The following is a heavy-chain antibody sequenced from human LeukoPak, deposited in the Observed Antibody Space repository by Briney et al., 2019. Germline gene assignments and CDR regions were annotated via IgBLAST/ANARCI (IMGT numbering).Heavy chain of an antibody. Sequence: PGGSLRLSCAASGFDFSSYGMHWVRQAPGKGPEWVAIICHFASNQYYADSVKGRFTVSRDNSKNTLYLQLSSLRAEDTAVYYCARDRGDCSGGSCHSDYFDYWGQGTLVTVSS. D-gene: IGHD2-15*01. J-gene: IGHJ4*02. CDR2: ICHFASNQ. CDR1: GFDFSSYG. V-gene: IGHV3-33*01. CDR3: ARDRGDCSGGSCHSDYFDY.